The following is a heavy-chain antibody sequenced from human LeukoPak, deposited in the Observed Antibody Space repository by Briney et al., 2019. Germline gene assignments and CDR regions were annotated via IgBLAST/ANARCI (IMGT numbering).Heavy chain of an antibody. Sequence: PGGSLRLSCAASGFTFSSYGMHWVRQAPGKGLEWVAFIRYDGSNKYYADSVKGRFTISRDNSKNTLYLQMNSLRAEDTAVYYCAKERSNYEVIDYWGQGTLVTVSS. V-gene: IGHV3-30*02. CDR3: AKERSNYEVIDY. CDR2: IRYDGSNK. CDR1: GFTFSSYG. J-gene: IGHJ4*02. D-gene: IGHD4-11*01.